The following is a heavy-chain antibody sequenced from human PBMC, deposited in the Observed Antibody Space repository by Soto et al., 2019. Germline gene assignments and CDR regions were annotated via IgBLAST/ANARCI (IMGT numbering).Heavy chain of an antibody. CDR2: ISSSGSTI. J-gene: IGHJ6*02. CDR1: GFTFSSYE. V-gene: IGHV3-48*03. Sequence: PGGSRRLSCTASGFTFSSYEMNWVRQAPGKGLEWVSYISSSGSTIYYADSVKGRFTISRDNAKNSLYLQMNSLRAEDTAVYYCASLTPYYYGSGSPPGMDVWGQGTTVTVSS. D-gene: IGHD3-10*01. CDR3: ASLTPYYYGSGSPPGMDV.